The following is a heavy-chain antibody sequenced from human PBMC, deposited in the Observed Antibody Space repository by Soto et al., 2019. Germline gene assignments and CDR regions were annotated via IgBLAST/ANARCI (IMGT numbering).Heavy chain of an antibody. CDR2: ISGSGGST. Sequence: PVGSLRLSCAASGFTFSSYAMSWVRQAPGKGLEWVSAISGSGGSTYYADSVKGRFTISRDNSKNTLYLQMNSLRAEDTAVYYCAKDKADYYDSSGYPDAFDIWGQGTMVTV. J-gene: IGHJ3*02. D-gene: IGHD3-22*01. CDR1: GFTFSSYA. CDR3: AKDKADYYDSSGYPDAFDI. V-gene: IGHV3-23*01.